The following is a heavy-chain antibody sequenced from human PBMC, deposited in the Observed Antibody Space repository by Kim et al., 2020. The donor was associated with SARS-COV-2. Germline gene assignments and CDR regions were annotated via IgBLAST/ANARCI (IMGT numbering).Heavy chain of an antibody. D-gene: IGHD3-3*01. V-gene: IGHV3-30*07. CDR3: ARDGGVYYYYGMDV. Sequence: SGKARFTISSDNSKNTLYLQMNSRRAEDTAVYYCARDGGVYYYYGMDVWGQGTTVTVSS. J-gene: IGHJ6*02.